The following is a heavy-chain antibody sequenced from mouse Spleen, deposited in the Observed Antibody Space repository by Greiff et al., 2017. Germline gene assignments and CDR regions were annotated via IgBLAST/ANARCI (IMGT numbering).Heavy chain of an antibody. CDR1: GFTFTDYY. J-gene: IGHJ2*01. CDR2: IRNKANGYTT. Sequence: EVQLVESGGGLVQPGGSLSLSCAASGFTFTDYYMSWVRQPPGKALEWLGFIRNKANGYTTEYSASVKGRFTISRDNSQSILYLQMNALRAEDSATYYCARTITTVVAHFDYWGQGTTLTVSS. V-gene: IGHV7-3*01. CDR3: ARTITTVVAHFDY. D-gene: IGHD1-1*01.